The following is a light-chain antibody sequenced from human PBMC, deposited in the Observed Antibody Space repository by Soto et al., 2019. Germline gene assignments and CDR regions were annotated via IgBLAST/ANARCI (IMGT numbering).Light chain of an antibody. CDR2: DAS. V-gene: IGKV1-5*01. J-gene: IGKJ5*01. Sequence: DIQMTQSPSYLSASVGDRVTITCRASQSISSWLAWYQQKPGKAPNLLIYDASSLESGVPSRFSGSGSGTDFTLTISRLEPEDVAVYYCQQYGSSPITFGQGTRLEI. CDR1: QSISSW. CDR3: QQYGSSPIT.